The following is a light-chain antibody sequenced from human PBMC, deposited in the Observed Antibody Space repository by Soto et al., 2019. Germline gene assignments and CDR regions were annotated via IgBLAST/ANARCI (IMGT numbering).Light chain of an antibody. J-gene: IGLJ3*02. CDR1: SSNIGAGYD. Sequence: QSVLTQPPSVSGAPGQRVTISCTGSSSNIGAGYDVHWYQQLPGTAPKLLIYGNSNRPSGVPDRFSGSKSDTSASLAISGLRSEDEADYFCAAWDDSLSRVVFGGGTQLTVL. V-gene: IGLV1-40*01. CDR2: GNS. CDR3: AAWDDSLSRVV.